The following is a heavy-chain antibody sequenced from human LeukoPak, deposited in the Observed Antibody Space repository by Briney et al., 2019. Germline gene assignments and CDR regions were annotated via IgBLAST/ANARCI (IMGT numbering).Heavy chain of an antibody. CDR3: AKSGYDFGGWFDP. CDR1: GFTFSSYG. CDR2: IRYDGSNK. Sequence: SGGSLGLSCAASGFTFSSYGMHWVRQAPGKGLEWVAFIRYDGSNKYYADSVKGRFTISRDNSKNTLYLQMNSLRAEDTAVYYCAKSGYDFGGWFDPWGQGTLVTVSS. V-gene: IGHV3-30*02. J-gene: IGHJ5*02. D-gene: IGHD5-12*01.